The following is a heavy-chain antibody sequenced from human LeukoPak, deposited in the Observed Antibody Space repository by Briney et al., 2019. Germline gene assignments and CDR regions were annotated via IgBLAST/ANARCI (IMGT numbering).Heavy chain of an antibody. Sequence: GGSLRLSCAASGFTFSSYAMSWVRQAPGKGLERVSAISGSGGSTYYADSVKGRFTISRDNSKNTLYLQMNSLRAEDTAVYYCTTEALHYGFGPWGQGTLVTVSS. D-gene: IGHD4-17*01. V-gene: IGHV3-23*01. CDR1: GFTFSSYA. CDR2: ISGSGGST. J-gene: IGHJ4*02. CDR3: TTEALHYGFGP.